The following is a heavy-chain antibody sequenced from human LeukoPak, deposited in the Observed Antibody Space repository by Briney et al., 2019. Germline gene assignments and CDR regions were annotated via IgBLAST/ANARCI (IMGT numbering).Heavy chain of an antibody. V-gene: IGHV3-30*02. CDR2: IRYDGSNK. CDR1: GFTFSSYS. J-gene: IGHJ4*02. CDR3: ARSYSSSWYSFDY. D-gene: IGHD6-13*01. Sequence: GGSLRLSCPASGFTFSSYSMNRVRQAPGKGLEWVAFIRYDGSNKYYADSVKGRFTISRDNSKNTLYLQMNSLRAEDTAVYYCARSYSSSWYSFDYWGQGTLVTVSS.